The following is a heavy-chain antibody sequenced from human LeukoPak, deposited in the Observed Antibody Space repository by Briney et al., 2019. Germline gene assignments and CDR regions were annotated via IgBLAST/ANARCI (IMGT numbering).Heavy chain of an antibody. CDR2: IGTAGDT. CDR3: AKDMYYDSSGPFDY. J-gene: IGHJ4*02. D-gene: IGHD3-22*01. CDR1: GFTFSSYD. V-gene: IGHV3-13*03. Sequence: GGSLRLSCAACGFTFSSYDMHWVRQATGKGLEWVSAIGTAGDTYYPGSVKGQFTISRDNAKNSLYLQMNSLRAEDMALYYCAKDMYYDSSGPFDYWGQGTLVTVSS.